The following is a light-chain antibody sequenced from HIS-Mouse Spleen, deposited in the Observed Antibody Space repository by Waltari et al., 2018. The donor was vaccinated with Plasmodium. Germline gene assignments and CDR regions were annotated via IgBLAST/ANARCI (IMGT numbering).Light chain of an antibody. CDR2: AAS. V-gene: IGKV1-8*01. CDR3: QQYYSYPL. Sequence: AIRMTQSPSSLSASTGDRVTITCRASQGISSYLAWYQQKPGKAPKLLIYAASTLQSWVPSRFSGSGSGTDFTLTISCLQSEDFATYYCQQYYSYPLFGPGTKVDIK. CDR1: QGISSY. J-gene: IGKJ3*01.